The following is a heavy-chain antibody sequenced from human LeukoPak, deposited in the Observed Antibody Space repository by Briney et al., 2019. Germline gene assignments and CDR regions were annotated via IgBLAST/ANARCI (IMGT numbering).Heavy chain of an antibody. CDR3: MRGFGGY. CDR2: INPKNDDT. D-gene: IGHD4-23*01. Sequence: GASVKVSCKASGYTSTGNYMYWVRQAPGQGLEWMGLINPKNDDTKSAQKFQGRVSMTRDTSISTAYMELSGLRFDDTAVYYCMRGFGGYWGQGTLVTVSS. V-gene: IGHV1-2*02. J-gene: IGHJ4*02. CDR1: GYTSTGNY.